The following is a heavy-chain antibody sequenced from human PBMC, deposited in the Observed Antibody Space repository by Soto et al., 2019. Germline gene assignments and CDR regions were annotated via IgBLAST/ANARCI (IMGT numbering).Heavy chain of an antibody. J-gene: IGHJ4*02. CDR2: ISYDGSNK. CDR1: GFTFSSYA. D-gene: IGHD1-7*01. Sequence: GGSLRLSXAASGFTFSSYAMHWVRQAPGKGLEWVAVISYDGSNKYYADSVKGRFTISRDNSKNTLYLQMNSLRAEDTAVYYCAREGEGGLGWNYSFDYCGQGTLVTVSS. CDR3: AREGEGGLGWNYSFDY. V-gene: IGHV3-30-3*01.